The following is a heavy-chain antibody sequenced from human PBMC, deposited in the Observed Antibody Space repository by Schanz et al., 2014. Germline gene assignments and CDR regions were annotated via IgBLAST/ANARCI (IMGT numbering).Heavy chain of an antibody. CDR1: GFTFSSYA. Sequence: EVQLLESGGGLVQPGGSLRLSCAASGFTFSSYAMSWVRQAPGKGLEWVSAISGSGGSTYYADSVKGRFTISRDNSRDTVYLQMNSLRSDDTAMYYCVTEKRMESGTWAKAFDIWGQGTWVTVSS. V-gene: IGHV3-23*01. CDR3: VTEKRMESGTWAKAFDI. D-gene: IGHD3-3*01. J-gene: IGHJ3*02. CDR2: ISGSGGST.